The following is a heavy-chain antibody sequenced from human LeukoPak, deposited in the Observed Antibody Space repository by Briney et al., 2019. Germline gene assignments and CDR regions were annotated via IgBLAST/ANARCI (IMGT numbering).Heavy chain of an antibody. V-gene: IGHV3-48*03. Sequence: GGSLRLSCEASGFPFSDFEMNWVRQAPGKGLEWISYINQNGGTIYSADSVKGRFSISRDNTKNSLSLQMNSLRAEDTALYYCAKTLWNEGNSFDYWGQGTLVTVSS. CDR1: GFPFSDFE. J-gene: IGHJ4*02. CDR3: AKTLWNEGNSFDY. CDR2: INQNGGTI. D-gene: IGHD1-1*01.